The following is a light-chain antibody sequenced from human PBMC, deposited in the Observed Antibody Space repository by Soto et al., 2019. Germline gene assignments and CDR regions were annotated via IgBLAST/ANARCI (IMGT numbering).Light chain of an antibody. V-gene: IGKV3-11*01. CDR1: QSVSNNY. CDR2: GAS. Sequence: EIGLTQSPGTLSLSPGERATLSCRASQSVSNNYLAWYQQKPGQAPRLLIYGASNRATGIPARFSGSGSGTDFTLTISSLEPADFAVYYCQQRSNWLSITFGHGTRLEI. J-gene: IGKJ5*01. CDR3: QQRSNWLSIT.